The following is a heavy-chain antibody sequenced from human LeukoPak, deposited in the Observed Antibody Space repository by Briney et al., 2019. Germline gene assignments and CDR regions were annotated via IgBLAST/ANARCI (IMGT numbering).Heavy chain of an antibody. CDR2: IYYSGST. CDR1: GGSISSANYY. J-gene: IGHJ4*02. Sequence: SETLSLTCAVSGGSISSANYYWGWIRQPPGKGLEWIGSIYYSGSTYYNSSLKSRVTISVDTSKNQFSLKLSSVTAADTAVYYCASLYYFDRSRGWNYWGQGTLVTVSS. CDR3: ASLYYFDRSRGWNY. D-gene: IGHD3-22*01. V-gene: IGHV4-39*01.